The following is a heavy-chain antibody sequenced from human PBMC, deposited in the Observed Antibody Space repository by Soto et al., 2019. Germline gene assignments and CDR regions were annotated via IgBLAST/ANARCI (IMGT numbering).Heavy chain of an antibody. Sequence: SETLSLTCAVYGGSFSGYYWSWIRQPPGKGLEWIGEINHSGSTNYNPSLKSRVTISADASKNQFSLKLSSVTAADTAVYYCARVSSTVTSYYFDYWGQGTLVTVSS. CDR2: INHSGST. V-gene: IGHV4-34*01. D-gene: IGHD4-17*01. CDR1: GGSFSGYY. J-gene: IGHJ4*02. CDR3: ARVSSTVTSYYFDY.